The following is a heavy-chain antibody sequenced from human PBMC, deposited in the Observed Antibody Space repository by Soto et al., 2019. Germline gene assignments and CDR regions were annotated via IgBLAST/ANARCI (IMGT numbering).Heavy chain of an antibody. Sequence: GESLKISCKGSGYNFTNYWIGWVRQMPGKGLEWMGIIYPDDSDTTYSPSFQGQVTISVDKSISTAYLQWSSLKASDTAMYYCASRQTIPYYHTSGYPNYNFYGLYVWGQGTTVTVSS. CDR3: ASRQTIPYYHTSGYPNYNFYGLYV. CDR1: GYNFTNYW. D-gene: IGHD3-22*01. CDR2: IYPDDSDT. J-gene: IGHJ6*02. V-gene: IGHV5-51*01.